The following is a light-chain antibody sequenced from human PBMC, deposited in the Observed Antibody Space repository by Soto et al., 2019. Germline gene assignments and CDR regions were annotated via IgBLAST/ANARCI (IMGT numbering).Light chain of an antibody. CDR3: HQRSNWPFT. V-gene: IGKV3-11*01. CDR1: QSVSSY. CDR2: DAS. J-gene: IGKJ3*01. Sequence: EIVLTQSPATLSLSPGERATLTCRASQSVSSYLAWSQQKPGQAPRLLIYDASNRATGGPARFSGSGCGTDVTLTISSLEPEDFAVYYCHQRSNWPFTLGPGTKVDVK.